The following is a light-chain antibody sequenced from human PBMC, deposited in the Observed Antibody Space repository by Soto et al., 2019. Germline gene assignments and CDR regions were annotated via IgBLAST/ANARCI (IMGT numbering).Light chain of an antibody. Sequence: QSVLTQPPSASGSPGQSVTISCTGTNNDIGGYTYVSWYQQLAGKAPKLMIYELNKRPSGIPERISGSKSGNTASLTVSRLQPEAEAEYFCSSYSRSINYVFGPGTKV. J-gene: IGLJ1*01. CDR3: SSYSRSINYV. CDR1: NNDIGGYTY. V-gene: IGLV2-8*01. CDR2: ELN.